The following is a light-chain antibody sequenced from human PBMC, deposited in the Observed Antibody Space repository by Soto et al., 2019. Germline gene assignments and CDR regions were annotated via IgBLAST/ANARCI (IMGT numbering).Light chain of an antibody. CDR3: SLYTSSSADV. CDR1: SSDVGSYNR. J-gene: IGLJ1*01. CDR2: EVS. V-gene: IGLV2-18*01. Sequence: QSALTQPPSVSGSPGQSVTISCTGTSSDVGSYNRVSWYQQPPGTAPKLMIYEVSNRPSGVPDRFSGSKSGNTASLTISGLQAEDEADYYCSLYTSSSADVFGTGTQLTVL.